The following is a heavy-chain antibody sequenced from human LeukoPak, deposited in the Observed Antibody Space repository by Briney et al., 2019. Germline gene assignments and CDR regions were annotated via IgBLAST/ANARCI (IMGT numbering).Heavy chain of an antibody. J-gene: IGHJ4*02. Sequence: ASVKVPCKASGYTFTSFGISWVRQAPGQGLEWMGWIGAYNGNTKYGQKLQGRVTMTTDTSTSTAYMELRSLRSDDAAVYYCARDQMNIAAAGAYFDYWGQGTLVTVYS. CDR2: IGAYNGNT. V-gene: IGHV1-18*01. CDR3: ARDQMNIAAAGAYFDY. CDR1: GYTFTSFG. D-gene: IGHD6-13*01.